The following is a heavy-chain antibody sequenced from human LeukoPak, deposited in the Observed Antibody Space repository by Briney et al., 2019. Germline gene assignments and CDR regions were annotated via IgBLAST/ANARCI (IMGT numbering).Heavy chain of an antibody. Sequence: SETLSLTCTVSGGSISSGGYYWGWIRQPPGKGLEWIGSIYYSGSTYYNPSLKSRVTISVDTSKNQFSLKLSSVTAADTAVYYCARQGSAGDYYYYYGMDVWGQGTTVTVSS. CDR1: GGSISSGGYY. CDR2: IYYSGST. D-gene: IGHD6-13*01. CDR3: ARQGSAGDYYYYYGMDV. V-gene: IGHV4-39*01. J-gene: IGHJ6*02.